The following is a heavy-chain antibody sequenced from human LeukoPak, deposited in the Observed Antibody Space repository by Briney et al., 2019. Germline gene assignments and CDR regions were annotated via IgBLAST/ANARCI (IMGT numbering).Heavy chain of an antibody. Sequence: SETLSLTCTVSGGSISSYYWSWIRQPPGKGLEWIGYNYYSGSTNYNPSLKSRVTISVDTSKNQFSLKLSSVTAADTAVYYCARHQPFDPWGQGTLVTVSS. CDR2: NYYSGST. J-gene: IGHJ5*02. CDR1: GGSISSYY. V-gene: IGHV4-59*01. CDR3: ARHQPFDP.